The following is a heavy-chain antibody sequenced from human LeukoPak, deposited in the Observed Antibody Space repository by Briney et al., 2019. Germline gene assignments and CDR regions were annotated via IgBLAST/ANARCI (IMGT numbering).Heavy chain of an antibody. D-gene: IGHD3-3*01. V-gene: IGHV4-38-2*01. CDR1: GYSISSGYY. J-gene: IGHJ6*03. CDR2: IYHTGST. CDR3: ARNFFWSGYYMDV. Sequence: SETLSLTCAVSGYSISSGYYWGWIRPPPGKGLEWIGSIYHTGSTYYNSSLKSRVTMSVDTSKNQFSLKLSSVTAADTAVYYCARNFFWSGYYMDVWGKGTTVTVSS.